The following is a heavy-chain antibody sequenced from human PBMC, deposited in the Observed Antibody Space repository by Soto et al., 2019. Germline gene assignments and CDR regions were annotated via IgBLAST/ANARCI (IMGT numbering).Heavy chain of an antibody. Sequence: QVQLVESGGGVVQPGRSLRLSCAASGFTFSSYGMHWVRQAPGKGLEWVAVIWYDGSNKYYADSVKGRFTVSRDNSKNALYLQMNRLREEDTAVYYCARDDVMGYWGQRTLVPVSS. D-gene: IGHD3-16*01. J-gene: IGHJ4*02. CDR3: ARDDVMGY. CDR1: GFTFSSYG. V-gene: IGHV3-33*01. CDR2: IWYDGSNK.